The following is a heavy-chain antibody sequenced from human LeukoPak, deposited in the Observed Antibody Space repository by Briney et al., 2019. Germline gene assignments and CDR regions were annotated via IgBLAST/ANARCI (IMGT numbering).Heavy chain of an antibody. Sequence: ASVKVSCKASGYTFTSYGISWVRQAPGQGLEWMGWISAHNGNTNYAQKLQGRVTMTTDTSTSTAYMELRSLRSDDTALYYCARSGEHIVVVTATERAEYFQHWGQGTLVTVSS. CDR2: ISAHNGNT. J-gene: IGHJ1*01. CDR3: ARSGEHIVVVTATERAEYFQH. D-gene: IGHD2-21*02. CDR1: GYTFTSYG. V-gene: IGHV1-18*01.